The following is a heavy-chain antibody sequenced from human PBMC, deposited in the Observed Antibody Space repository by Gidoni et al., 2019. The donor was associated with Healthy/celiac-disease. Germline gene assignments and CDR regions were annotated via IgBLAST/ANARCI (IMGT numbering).Heavy chain of an antibody. CDR3: AKGRAYYYDSSGYLNDAFDI. V-gene: IGHV3-23*01. CDR2: ISGSGGST. CDR1: GFTFTSYA. D-gene: IGHD3-22*01. J-gene: IGHJ3*02. Sequence: VRLLETGGGLVQPGGSLRLSWTGYGFTFTSYAMRRVGQAPGKGLAWVSAISGSGGSTYYADSVNGRFTISRDNAKNTLYLQMNSLRAEDTAVYYCAKGRAYYYDSSGYLNDAFDIWGQGTMVTVSS.